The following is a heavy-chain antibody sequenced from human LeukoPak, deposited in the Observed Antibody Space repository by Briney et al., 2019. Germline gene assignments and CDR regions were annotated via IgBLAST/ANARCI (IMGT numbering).Heavy chain of an antibody. D-gene: IGHD6-13*01. V-gene: IGHV4-59*01. CDR3: ARGEAVPIIGPIAPFDY. CDR2: IYYSGST. Sequence: SETLSLTCTVSGGSISSYYWSWIRQPPGKGLEWIGYIYYSGSTNYNPSLKSRVTISVDTSKNQFSLKLSPVTAADTAVYYCARGEAVPIIGPIAPFDYWGQGILVTVSS. J-gene: IGHJ4*02. CDR1: GGSISSYY.